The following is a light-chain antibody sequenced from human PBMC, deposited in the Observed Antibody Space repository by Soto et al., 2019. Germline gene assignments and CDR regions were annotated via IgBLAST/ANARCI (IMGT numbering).Light chain of an antibody. V-gene: IGLV1-51*02. CDR3: GTWDSSLSARV. J-gene: IGLJ3*02. Sequence: QSVLTQPPSVSAAPGQKVTISCSGSSSNIGNNYVSWYQQFPGTAPKLLIYENNKRPSGIPDRLSGSKSGTSATLGITGLQTGDEADYYCGTWDSSLSARVFGGGTKVTVL. CDR2: ENN. CDR1: SSNIGNNY.